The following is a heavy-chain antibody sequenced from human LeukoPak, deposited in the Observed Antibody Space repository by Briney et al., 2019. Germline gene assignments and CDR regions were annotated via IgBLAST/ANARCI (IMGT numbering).Heavy chain of an antibody. Sequence: ASVKVSCKASGYTFTGYHMHWVRQAPGQGLEWMGRINPNSGDTNYAQKFQGRVTMTRDTSISTAYMELSRLRSDDTAVYYCARDYCSSTSCLFDYWGQGALVTVSS. D-gene: IGHD2-2*01. CDR3: ARDYCSSTSCLFDY. V-gene: IGHV1-2*06. J-gene: IGHJ4*02. CDR2: INPNSGDT. CDR1: GYTFTGYH.